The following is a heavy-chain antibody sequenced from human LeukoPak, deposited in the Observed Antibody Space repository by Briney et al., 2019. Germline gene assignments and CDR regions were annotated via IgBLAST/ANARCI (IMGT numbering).Heavy chain of an antibody. D-gene: IGHD3-22*01. J-gene: IGHJ4*02. V-gene: IGHV3-21*01. CDR1: GFTFTSYA. CDR3: ARDSDSSGHYYMDYFDY. CDR2: ISSSSRDI. Sequence: GGSLRLSCAASGFTFTSYAMNWVRQAPGKGLEWVSSISSSSRDINYADSVKGRFTISRDNAWNSLYLQMNSLRAEDTAVYYCARDSDSSGHYYMDYFDYWGQGTLVTVSS.